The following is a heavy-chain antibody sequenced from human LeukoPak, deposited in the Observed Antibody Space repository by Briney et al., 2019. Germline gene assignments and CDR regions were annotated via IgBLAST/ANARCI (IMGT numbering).Heavy chain of an antibody. Sequence: SVKVSCKASGYTFTSYDINWVRQATGQGVEWMGWMNPNSGNTGYAQKFQGRVTITRNTSISTAYMELSSLRSEDTAVYYCARGLSMVRGVRYYYYYMDVWGKGTTVTVSS. CDR1: GYTFTSYD. CDR3: ARGLSMVRGVRYYYYYMDV. V-gene: IGHV1-8*03. J-gene: IGHJ6*03. CDR2: MNPNSGNT. D-gene: IGHD3-10*01.